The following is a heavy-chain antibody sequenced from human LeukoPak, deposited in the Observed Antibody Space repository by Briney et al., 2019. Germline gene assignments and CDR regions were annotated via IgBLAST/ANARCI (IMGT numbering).Heavy chain of an antibody. CDR1: GFTFSTYA. D-gene: IGHD3-16*01. J-gene: IGHJ4*02. V-gene: IGHV3-23*01. CDR2: ISGSGGST. Sequence: GGSLRLSCAASGFTFSTYAMSWVRQAPGKGLEWVSGISGSGGSTYYADSVKGRFTISRDNSKNTLYLQMNSLRAEDTAVYYCARSRGPNTFGGVHDYWGQGTLVTVSS. CDR3: ARSRGPNTFGGVHDY.